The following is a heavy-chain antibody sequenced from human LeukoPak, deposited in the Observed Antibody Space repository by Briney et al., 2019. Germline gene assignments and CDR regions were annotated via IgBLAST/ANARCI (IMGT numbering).Heavy chain of an antibody. D-gene: IGHD5-12*01. V-gene: IGHV4-30-2*01. CDR1: GGSISSGGYS. CDR3: ARGDFSGYDYFDY. J-gene: IGHJ4*02. Sequence: PSETLSLTRAVSGGSISSGGYSWSWIRQPPGEGLEWIGYIYHSGSTSYNPSLKSRVTISVDRSNNQFSLKLSSVTAADTAVYYCARGDFSGYDYFDYWGQGTLVTVSS. CDR2: IYHSGST.